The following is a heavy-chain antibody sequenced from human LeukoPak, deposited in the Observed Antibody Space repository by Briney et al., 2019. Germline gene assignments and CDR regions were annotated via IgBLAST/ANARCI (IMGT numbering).Heavy chain of an antibody. CDR1: GFTFSTYA. D-gene: IGHD3-16*01. CDR3: VRGAVSGSYYGFGA. V-gene: IGHV3-73*01. J-gene: IGHJ6*02. CDR2: IRTKSKNFAT. Sequence: GGSLRLSCAASGFTFSTYAMHWVRQASGKGLEWVGRIRTKSKNFATEYATSLKDRFILSREDSQNTAYLQMNSLRTEDTAVYYCVRGAVSGSYYGFGAWGQGATVTVSS.